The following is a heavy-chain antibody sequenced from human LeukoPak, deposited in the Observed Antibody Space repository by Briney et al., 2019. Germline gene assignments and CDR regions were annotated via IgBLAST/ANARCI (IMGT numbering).Heavy chain of an antibody. CDR1: GGSISSGDYY. J-gene: IGHJ4*02. CDR3: ASGGIAARRGFDY. D-gene: IGHD6-6*01. CDR2: IYYSGST. V-gene: IGHV4-30-4*08. Sequence: SETLSLTCTVSGGSISSGDYYLSWIRQPPGKGLEWIGYIYYSGSTYYNPSLKSRVTISVDTSKNQFSLKLSSVTAADTAVYYCASGGIAARRGFDYWGQGTLVTVSS.